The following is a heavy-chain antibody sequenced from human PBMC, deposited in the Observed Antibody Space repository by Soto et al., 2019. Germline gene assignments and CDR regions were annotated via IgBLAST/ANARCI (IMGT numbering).Heavy chain of an antibody. CDR3: ARCGYRCSWPYIYDLEI. Sequence: PSETLSLTCTVSGGSISSGDHYWSWVRQHPGKGLEWIGYIHYSGSAYYNPSLKSRVLISRDTSQNQFSLNLRSVTAADTAVYYCARCGYRCSWPYIYDLEIWGHGTSVTISS. J-gene: IGHJ3*02. D-gene: IGHD6-13*01. CDR1: GGSISSGDHY. V-gene: IGHV4-31*03. CDR2: IHYSGSA.